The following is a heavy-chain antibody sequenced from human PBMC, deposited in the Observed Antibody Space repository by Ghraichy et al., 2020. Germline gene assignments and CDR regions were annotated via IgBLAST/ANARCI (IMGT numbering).Heavy chain of an antibody. V-gene: IGHV6-1*01. CDR2: TYFRSKWDN. CDR3: ARSRSSTVDY. D-gene: IGHD2-2*01. J-gene: IGHJ4*02. Sequence: SETLSLTCAISGDSVSSTSATWSWIRQSPSRGLEWLGRTYFRSKWDNDYAMSMKGRITINQDTSKNQFALQLNSVTPEDTAVYYCARSRSSTVDYWGQGTQVTVSS. CDR1: GDSVSSTSAT.